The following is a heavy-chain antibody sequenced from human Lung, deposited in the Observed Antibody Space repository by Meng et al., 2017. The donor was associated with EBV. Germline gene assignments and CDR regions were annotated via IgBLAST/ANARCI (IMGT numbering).Heavy chain of an antibody. CDR3: ARGRQIGWQGGDFAY. D-gene: IGHD2-15*01. Sequence: QLHQSGPGLVKPSQTLSLTCAISGDSVSSNRAAWNWIRQSPSRGLELLGRTYYRSKWYNDYAVSVKSRITINPDTSKNQFSLQLNSVTPEDTAVYYCARGRQIGWQGGDFAYWSQGTLVTVSS. V-gene: IGHV6-1*01. CDR2: TYYRSKWYN. CDR1: GDSVSSNRAA. J-gene: IGHJ4*02.